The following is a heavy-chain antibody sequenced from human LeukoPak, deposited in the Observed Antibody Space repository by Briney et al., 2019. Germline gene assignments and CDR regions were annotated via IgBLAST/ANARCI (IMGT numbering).Heavy chain of an antibody. CDR2: IIPIFGTA. CDR1: GGTFISYA. CDR3: ARDPHSGSYEAAGDY. D-gene: IGHD1-26*01. J-gene: IGHJ4*02. Sequence: GASVKVSCKASGGTFISYAISWVRQAPGQGLEWMGGIIPIFGTANYAQKFQGRVTITADESTSTAYMELSSLRSEDTAVYYCARDPHSGSYEAAGDYWGQGTLVTVSS. V-gene: IGHV1-69*13.